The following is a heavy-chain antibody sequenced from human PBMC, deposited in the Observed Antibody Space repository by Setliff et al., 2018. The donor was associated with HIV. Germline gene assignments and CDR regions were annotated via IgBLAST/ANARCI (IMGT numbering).Heavy chain of an antibody. Sequence: GGSLRLSCEASGFTFSIYAMAWVRQAPEKGLEWVTALSASGDNTYYADSVKGRFIISRDNSKNTLYLQLNNLKTEDTGVYYCAAPRSNLYDSTIAYWGQGTQVTVSS. CDR3: AAPRSNLYDSTIAY. CDR2: LSASGDNT. CDR1: GFTFSIYA. D-gene: IGHD3-16*02. V-gene: IGHV3-23*01. J-gene: IGHJ4*02.